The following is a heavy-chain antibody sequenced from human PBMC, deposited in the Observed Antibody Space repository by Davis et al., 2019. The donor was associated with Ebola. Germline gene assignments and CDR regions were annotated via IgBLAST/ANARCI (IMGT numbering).Heavy chain of an antibody. CDR2: INHSGST. CDR3: AREGGYCSGGSCYSGGWFDP. V-gene: IGHV4-34*01. D-gene: IGHD2-15*01. J-gene: IGHJ5*02. Sequence: MPSETLSLTCAVYGGSFSGYYWSWIRQPPGKGLEWIGEINHSGSTNYNPSLKSRVTISVDTSKNQFSLKLSSVTAADTAVYYCAREGGYCSGGSCYSGGWFDPWGQGTLVTVSS. CDR1: GGSFSGYY.